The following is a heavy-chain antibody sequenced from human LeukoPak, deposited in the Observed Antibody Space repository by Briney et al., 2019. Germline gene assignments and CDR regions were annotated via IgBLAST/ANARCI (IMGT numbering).Heavy chain of an antibody. CDR1: GFTFSSYA. CDR2: ISGSGGST. Sequence: GGSLRLSCAASGFTFSSYAMSWVRQAPGKGLEWASAISGSGGSTYYADSVKGRFTISRDNSKNTLYLQMNSLRAEDTAVYYCASVGSSWYGFDYWGQGTLVTVSS. D-gene: IGHD6-13*01. CDR3: ASVGSSWYGFDY. V-gene: IGHV3-23*01. J-gene: IGHJ4*02.